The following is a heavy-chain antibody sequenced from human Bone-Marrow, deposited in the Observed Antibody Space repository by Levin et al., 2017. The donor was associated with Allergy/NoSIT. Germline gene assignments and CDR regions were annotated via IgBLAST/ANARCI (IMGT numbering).Heavy chain of an antibody. CDR3: AKARSGIPTAGTNY. V-gene: IGHV3-23*01. D-gene: IGHD6-13*01. CDR1: GFTFSSYA. Sequence: GGSLRLSCAASGFTFSSYAMSWVRQAPGKGLEWVSVISDSGGSTYYADSVKGRFTISRDNSKNTLYLQMNSLRAEDTAIYYCAKARSGIPTAGTNYWGQGTLVTVSS. CDR2: ISDSGGST. J-gene: IGHJ4*02.